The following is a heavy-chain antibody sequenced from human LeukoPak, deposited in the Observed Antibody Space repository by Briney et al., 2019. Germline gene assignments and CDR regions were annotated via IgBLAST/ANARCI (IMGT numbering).Heavy chain of an antibody. V-gene: IGHV1-2*02. J-gene: IGHJ6*03. D-gene: IGHD5-12*01. CDR1: GYTFTGYY. CDR3: ARVERGSFYYYYYYMDG. CDR2: INPNSGGT. Sequence: ASVKVSCKASGYTFTGYYMHWVRQAPGQGLEWMGWINPNSGGTNYAQKFQGRVTTTRDTSISTAYMELSRLRSDDTAVYYCARVERGSFYYYYYYMDGGGKGTTVT.